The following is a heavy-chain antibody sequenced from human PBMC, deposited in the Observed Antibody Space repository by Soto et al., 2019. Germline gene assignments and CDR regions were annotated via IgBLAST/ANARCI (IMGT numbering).Heavy chain of an antibody. D-gene: IGHD3-10*01. CDR3: ARDYSRLWFGEFPTDHLYYYYGMDV. J-gene: IGHJ6*02. Sequence: PGGSLRLSCAASGFTFSSYSMNWVRQAPGKGLEWVSSFSSSSSYIYYADSVKGRFTISRDNAKNSLYLQMNSLRAEDTAVYYCARDYSRLWFGEFPTDHLYYYYGMDVWGQGTTVTVS. CDR2: FSSSSSYI. V-gene: IGHV3-21*01. CDR1: GFTFSSYS.